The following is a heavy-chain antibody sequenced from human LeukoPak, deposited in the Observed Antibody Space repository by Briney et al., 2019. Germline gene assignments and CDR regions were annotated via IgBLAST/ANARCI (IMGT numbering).Heavy chain of an antibody. Sequence: SETLSLTCTVSGGSISSGSYYWSWIRQPAGKGLEWIGRIYTSGSTNYNPSLKSRVTISVDTSKNQFSLRLSSVTAADTAVYYCARVIPGHDAFDIGGQGTMVTVSS. CDR1: GGSISSGSYY. D-gene: IGHD2-21*01. CDR2: IYTSGST. CDR3: ARVIPGHDAFDI. J-gene: IGHJ3*02. V-gene: IGHV4-61*02.